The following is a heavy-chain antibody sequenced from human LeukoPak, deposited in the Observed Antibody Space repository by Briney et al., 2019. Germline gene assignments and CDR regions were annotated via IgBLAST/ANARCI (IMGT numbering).Heavy chain of an antibody. CDR1: GYTFTSYY. V-gene: IGHV1-46*01. J-gene: IGHJ5*02. Sequence: GASVKVSCKASGYTFTSYYMHWVRQAPGQGLEWMGIINPSGGSTSYAQKFQGRVTMTRDMSTSTVYMELSSLRSEDTAVYYCARDLDHYYDSSGYFGGGGKLNWFDPWGQGTLVTVSS. D-gene: IGHD3-22*01. CDR3: ARDLDHYYDSSGYFGGGGKLNWFDP. CDR2: INPSGGST.